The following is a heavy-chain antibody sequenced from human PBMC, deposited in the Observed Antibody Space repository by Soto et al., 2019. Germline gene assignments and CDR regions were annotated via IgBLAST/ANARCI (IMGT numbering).Heavy chain of an antibody. D-gene: IGHD3-3*02. V-gene: IGHV4-39*01. CDR3: ASPKIAFYNWFDP. CDR2: IYYSGST. Sequence: PSVTLSLTCTVSGGSISSSSYYWGWIRQPPGKGLEWIGSIYYSGSTYYNPSLKSRVTISVDTSKNQFSLKLSSVTAADTAVYYRASPKIAFYNWFDPWGQGTLVTVSS. J-gene: IGHJ5*02. CDR1: GGSISSSSYY.